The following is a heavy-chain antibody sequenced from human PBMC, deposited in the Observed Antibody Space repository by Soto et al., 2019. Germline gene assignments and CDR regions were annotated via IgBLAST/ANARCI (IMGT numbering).Heavy chain of an antibody. D-gene: IGHD1-1*01. V-gene: IGHV1-46*01. CDR3: ARAPPNDGWFDP. J-gene: IGHJ5*02. CDR1: GFTFTNYY. Sequence: ASVKVSCKASGFTFTNYYMHWVRQAPGQGLEWMGMLNPTDGTTTYAEKFRGRVTMTRDTSTSTAYLELSSLTSEDTAVFYCARAPPNDGWFDPWGQGTLVTVSS. CDR2: LNPTDGTT.